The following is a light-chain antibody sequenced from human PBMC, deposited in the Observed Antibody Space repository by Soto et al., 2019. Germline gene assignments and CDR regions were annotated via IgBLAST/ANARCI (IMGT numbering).Light chain of an antibody. CDR3: QVRTDWPPFKYT. Sequence: EIVLTQSPASLSLSAGERVTLSCRASQSVDTMVAWYQQQVGRTPRLLIYETSNRATGVPGRFSGSGSGTDFTLTISRLEPEDLADYFCQVRTDWPPFKYTFGQGTKLEV. CDR2: ETS. V-gene: IGKV3-11*01. CDR1: QSVDTM. J-gene: IGKJ2*01.